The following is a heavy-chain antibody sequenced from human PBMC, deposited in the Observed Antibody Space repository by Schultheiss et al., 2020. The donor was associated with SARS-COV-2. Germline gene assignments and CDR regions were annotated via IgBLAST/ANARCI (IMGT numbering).Heavy chain of an antibody. CDR1: GFTFSSYE. J-gene: IGHJ4*02. Sequence: GGSLRLSCAASGFTFSSYEMNWVRQAPGKGLEWVSYISSSGSTIYYADSVKGRFTISRDNAKNSLYLQMNSLRAEDTAVYYCARGSSRWLQFMYYFDYWGQGTLVTVSS. CDR2: ISSSGSTI. CDR3: ARGSSRWLQFMYYFDY. D-gene: IGHD5-24*01. V-gene: IGHV3-48*03.